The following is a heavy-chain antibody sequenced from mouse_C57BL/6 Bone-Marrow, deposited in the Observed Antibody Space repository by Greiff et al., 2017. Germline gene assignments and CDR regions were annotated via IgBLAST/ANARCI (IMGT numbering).Heavy chain of an antibody. CDR3: ARVAPLDWYFDV. CDR2: INPGSGGT. Sequence: QVQLQQSGAELVRPGTSVKVSCKASGYAFTNYLIEWVKQRPGQGLEWIGVINPGSGGTNYNEKFKGKATLTADKSSSTAYMQLSSLTSEDSAVYFCARVAPLDWYFDVWGTGTTVTVSS. CDR1: GYAFTNYL. J-gene: IGHJ1*03. V-gene: IGHV1-54*01.